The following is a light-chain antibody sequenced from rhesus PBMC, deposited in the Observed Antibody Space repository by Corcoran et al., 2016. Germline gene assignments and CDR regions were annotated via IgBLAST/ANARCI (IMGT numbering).Light chain of an antibody. V-gene: IGKV2-82*01. J-gene: IGKJ1*01. Sequence: DIVMTQTPLSLPVTLGEPASISCRSSQSLVYSDGKTYLDWYLQKPGQSPQPLMYLVSKRPSGVPDKVSGSGSGTDFTLKISRVEAEYVGVYYCMQTLRSPRTFGQGTKVEIK. CDR2: LVS. CDR1: QSLVYSDGKTY. CDR3: MQTLRSPRT.